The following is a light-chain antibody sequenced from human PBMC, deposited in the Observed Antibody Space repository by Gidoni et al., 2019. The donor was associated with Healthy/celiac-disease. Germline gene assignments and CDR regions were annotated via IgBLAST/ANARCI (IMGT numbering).Light chain of an antibody. CDR1: QDISNY. CDR3: QQYDNLPYT. J-gene: IGKJ2*01. Sequence: DIQMTQSPSSLSASVGDRVTITCQASQDISNYLNWYQQKPGKAPKLLIYDASNLETGVPSRFSGSGSGTDFTCTISSLQPEDIATYYCQQYDNLPYTFGQXTKLEIK. CDR2: DAS. V-gene: IGKV1-33*01.